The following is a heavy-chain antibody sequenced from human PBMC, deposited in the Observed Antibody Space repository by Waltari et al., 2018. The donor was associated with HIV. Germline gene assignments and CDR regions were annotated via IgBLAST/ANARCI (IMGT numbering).Heavy chain of an antibody. V-gene: IGHV4-39*01. J-gene: IGHJ3*02. D-gene: IGHD3-10*01. CDR3: ARAGRSFSSRPKTFDS. CDR1: GGSISTTNNC. Sequence: QLQLWESRPGLVGASEDLSLTCFVSGGSISTTNNCWGSIRRHPGEGLEWIGSIWYTGEAYHGASLKRRVTISVPTPKDQSTLKLSPVTTTDAAVYFCARAGRSFSSRPKTFDSWGPGTMVTVSS. CDR2: IWYTGEA.